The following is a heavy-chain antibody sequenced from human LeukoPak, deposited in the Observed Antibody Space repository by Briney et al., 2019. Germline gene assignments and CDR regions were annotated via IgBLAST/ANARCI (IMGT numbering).Heavy chain of an antibody. CDR3: ATHMATTLDY. V-gene: IGHV3-33*01. Sequence: PGRSLRLSCAASGFTFSSYGMHWVRQAPGKGLEWVAVIWYDGSNKYYADSVKGRFTISRDNSKNTLYLQMNSLRAEDTAVYYCATHMATTLDYWGQGTLVTVSS. D-gene: IGHD5-24*01. CDR2: IWYDGSNK. CDR1: GFTFSSYG. J-gene: IGHJ4*02.